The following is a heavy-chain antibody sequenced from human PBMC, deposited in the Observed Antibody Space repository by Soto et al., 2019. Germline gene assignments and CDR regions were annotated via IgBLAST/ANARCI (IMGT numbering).Heavy chain of an antibody. J-gene: IGHJ4*02. CDR3: ATPQGGWYPPFDD. CDR2: ISYDGSNK. CDR1: GFTFSSYG. Sequence: QVQLVESGGGVVQPGRSLRLSCAASGFTFSSYGMHWVRQAPGKGLEWVAVISYDGSNKYYADSVKGRFTISRDNSKNPLYLQMNSLRAEDTAVYYCATPQGGWYPPFDDWGQGTLVTVSS. D-gene: IGHD6-19*01. V-gene: IGHV3-30*03.